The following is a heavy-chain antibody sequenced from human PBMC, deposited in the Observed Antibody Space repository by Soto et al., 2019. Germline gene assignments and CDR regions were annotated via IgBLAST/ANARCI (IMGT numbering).Heavy chain of an antibody. J-gene: IGHJ4*02. V-gene: IGHV4-38-2*01. CDR3: ARGVNYYDSSGFYPRDY. Sequence: PSETLSLTCAVSGYAITTGYYLGGFRRPPGEGLEWIGSVYHSGRTSYNPSLESRVTISVDTSKNQFSLRLSSVTAADTAVYYCARGVNYYDSSGFYPRDYWGQGILVTVSS. CDR2: VYHSGRT. CDR1: GYAITTGYY. D-gene: IGHD3-22*01.